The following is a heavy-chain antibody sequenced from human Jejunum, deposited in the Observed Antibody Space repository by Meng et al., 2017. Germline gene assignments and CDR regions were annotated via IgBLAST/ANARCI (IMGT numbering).Heavy chain of an antibody. CDR3: AHSSSSSSFGFDY. Sequence: EDCYPGLVGPAELPPLTCLSSGGSVSSAAYYWYWTRQPQGKGLEWIGYIYYSGGTTSSPSLNSRVTISIDTAKNQVSLKVSSVTAADTAVYYCAHSSSSSSFGFDYWGQGTLVTVSS. V-gene: IGHV4-61*08. CDR1: GGSVSSAAYY. CDR2: IYYSGGT. D-gene: IGHD6-6*01. J-gene: IGHJ4*02.